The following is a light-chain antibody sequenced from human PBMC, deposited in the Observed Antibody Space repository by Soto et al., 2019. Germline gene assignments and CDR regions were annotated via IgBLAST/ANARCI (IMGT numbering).Light chain of an antibody. V-gene: IGLV2-23*01. J-gene: IGLJ2*01. CDR3: CSYSSSFSHVV. CDR1: STDIGSYNL. Sequence: QSALTQPASVSGSPGQSITISCTGTSTDIGSYNLVSWYQQHPTKAPKLMIYEDTKRPAGVSNRFSGSKSGNTASLTISGLQTEYEANYYCCSYSSSFSHVVFGGGTKLTVL. CDR2: EDT.